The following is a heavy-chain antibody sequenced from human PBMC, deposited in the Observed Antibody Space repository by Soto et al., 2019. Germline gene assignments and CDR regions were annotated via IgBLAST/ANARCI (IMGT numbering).Heavy chain of an antibody. D-gene: IGHD2-15*01. J-gene: IGHJ6*02. CDR2: INPRGGGT. Sequence: ASVKVSCKASGYTLNTYYMRWVRQAPGQGPEWMGIINPRGGGTTYAQNFQDRVTMTSDTSSSTVYMELSSLRSEDTAVYYCARGGGFSPYYYNLDVWGQGTTVTVSS. V-gene: IGHV1-46*02. CDR3: ARGGGFSPYYYNLDV. CDR1: GYTLNTYY.